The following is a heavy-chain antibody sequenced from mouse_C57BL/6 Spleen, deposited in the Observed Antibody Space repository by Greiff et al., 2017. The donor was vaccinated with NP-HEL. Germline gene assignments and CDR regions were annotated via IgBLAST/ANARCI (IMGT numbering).Heavy chain of an antibody. V-gene: IGHV5-17*01. J-gene: IGHJ2*01. Sequence: EVKLMESGGGLVKPGGSLKLSCAASGFTFSDYGMHWVRQAPEKGLEWVAYISSGSSTIYYADTVKGRFTISRDNAKNTLFLQMTSLRSEDTAMYYCARARYGNYFDYWGQGTTLTVSS. CDR1: GFTFSDYG. D-gene: IGHD2-1*01. CDR2: ISSGSSTI. CDR3: ARARYGNYFDY.